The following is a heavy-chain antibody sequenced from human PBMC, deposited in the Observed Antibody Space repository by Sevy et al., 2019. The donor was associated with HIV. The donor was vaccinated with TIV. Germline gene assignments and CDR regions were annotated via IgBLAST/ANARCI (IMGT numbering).Heavy chain of an antibody. V-gene: IGHV4-59*01. CDR1: GGSISSYY. CDR3: ARSRLAMVATLDAFDI. Sequence: SETLSLTCTVSGGSISSYYWSWIRQPPGKGLEWIGYIYYSGSTNYNPSLKSRVTISVDTSKNQFSLKLSSVTAADTAVYYCARSRLAMVATLDAFDIWGQGTMVTVSS. CDR2: IYYSGST. D-gene: IGHD5-12*01. J-gene: IGHJ3*02.